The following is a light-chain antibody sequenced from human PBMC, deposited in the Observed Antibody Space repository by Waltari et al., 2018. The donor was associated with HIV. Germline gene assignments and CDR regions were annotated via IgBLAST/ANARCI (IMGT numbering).Light chain of an antibody. V-gene: IGLV3-21*02. J-gene: IGLJ3*02. CDR1: KIGGHS. Sequence: SYVLTQPPSVSVAPGQTARITCGGDKIGGHSVHWYQQKPGQAPVLVVHDDSDRPSGIPGRFSGSNSGNTATLTISRVEAGDEADYYCQVWDRGSEGVFGGGTKLTVL. CDR2: DDS. CDR3: QVWDRGSEGV.